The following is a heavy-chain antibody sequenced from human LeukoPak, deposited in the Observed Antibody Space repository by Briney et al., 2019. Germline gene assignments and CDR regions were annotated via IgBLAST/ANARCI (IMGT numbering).Heavy chain of an antibody. CDR1: GFTFSNAW. D-gene: IGHD6-13*01. V-gene: IGHV3-15*01. CDR2: IKSKTDGGTT. J-gene: IGHJ4*02. Sequence: GGSLRLSCAASGFTFSNAWMSWVRQAPGKGLEWVGRIKSKTDGGTTDYAAPVKGRFTISRDDSKNTLYLQMNSLRAEDTAVYYCARGVAYSSSWYRYWGQGTLVTVSS. CDR3: ARGVAYSSSWYRY.